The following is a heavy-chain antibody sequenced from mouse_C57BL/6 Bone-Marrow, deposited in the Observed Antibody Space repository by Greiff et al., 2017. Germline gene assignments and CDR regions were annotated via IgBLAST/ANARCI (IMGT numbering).Heavy chain of an antibody. J-gene: IGHJ1*03. CDR2: INPNNGGT. Sequence: EVQLQQSGPELVKPGASVKISCKASGYTFTDYYMNWVKQSHGKSLEWIGDINPNNGGTSYNQKFKGKATLTVDKSSSTAYMELRSLTSEDSAVYYCARRLLRYPYWYFDVWGTGTTVTVSS. V-gene: IGHV1-26*01. D-gene: IGHD1-1*01. CDR3: ARRLLRYPYWYFDV. CDR1: GYTFTDYY.